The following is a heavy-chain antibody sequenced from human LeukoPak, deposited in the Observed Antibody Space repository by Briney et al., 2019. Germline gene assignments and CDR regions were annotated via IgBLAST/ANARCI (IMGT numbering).Heavy chain of an antibody. Sequence: SETLSLTCTVSGGAISSNNYYWGWVRQPPGKGLEWIATISYSGRTYYNPSLTSQVTISIDTSKNQFSLKLSSVTAADTAVYYCARAGLRSIPFDYWGQGTLVTVSS. CDR2: ISYSGRT. J-gene: IGHJ4*02. V-gene: IGHV4-39*01. CDR1: GGAISSNNYY. CDR3: ARAGLRSIPFDY.